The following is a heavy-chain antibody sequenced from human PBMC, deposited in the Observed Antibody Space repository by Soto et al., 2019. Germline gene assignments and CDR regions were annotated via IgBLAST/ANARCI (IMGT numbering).Heavy chain of an antibody. CDR1: GFTFSSYS. D-gene: IGHD3-16*01. J-gene: IGHJ4*02. CDR2: ISSSSSTI. V-gene: IGHV3-48*02. Sequence: EVQLVESGGGLVQPGGSLRLSCAASGFTFSSYSMNWVRQAPGKGLEWVSYISSSSSTIYYADSVKGRFTISRDNAKNSFYLKMNSLRDEDPALYYCARDIWGFWEGGPHFPLSAFAYWGKGTLFTVSS. CDR3: ARDIWGFWEGGPHFPLSAFAY.